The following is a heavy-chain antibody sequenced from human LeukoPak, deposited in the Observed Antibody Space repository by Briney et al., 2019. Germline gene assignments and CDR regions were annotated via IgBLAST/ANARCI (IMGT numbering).Heavy chain of an antibody. CDR2: INPTGGST. Sequence: GPSVKVSCKASGYTFTTYYMHWVRQAPGKGLEWMGKINPTGGSTTYAQKFQGRVTMTRDMSTNTVHMELSSLRSEDTAVYYCARDVRYYYDSSGYYGEDYWGQGTLVTVSS. D-gene: IGHD3-22*01. J-gene: IGHJ4*02. CDR1: GYTFTTYY. CDR3: ARDVRYYYDSSGYYGEDY. V-gene: IGHV1-46*01.